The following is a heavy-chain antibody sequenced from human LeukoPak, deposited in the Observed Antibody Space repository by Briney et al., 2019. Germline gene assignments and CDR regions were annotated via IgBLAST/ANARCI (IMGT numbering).Heavy chain of an antibody. D-gene: IGHD1-7*01. J-gene: IGHJ4*02. CDR3: ARARGHWNYDF. CDR1: GYTFINYD. V-gene: IGHV1-18*04. Sequence: ASAKVSCKASGYTFINYDISWVRQAPGQGLEWMGWISVNNGNTNNAQNLQDRVTMTTDTSTSTAYMELRSLRSDDTAVYYCARARGHWNYDFWGQGTLVTVSS. CDR2: ISVNNGNT.